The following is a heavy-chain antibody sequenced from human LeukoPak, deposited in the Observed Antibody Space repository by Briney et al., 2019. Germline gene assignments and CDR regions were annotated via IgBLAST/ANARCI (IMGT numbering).Heavy chain of an antibody. D-gene: IGHD1/OR15-1a*01. CDR3: ARNNDMDV. J-gene: IGHJ6*02. Sequence: PGGSLRLSCAASGFTFTSHWMTWVRQAPGKGLEWVANINQDGSEKYYVDSVKGRFTISRDTAKNSLYLQMNNLRAEDTALYYCARNNDMDVWGQGTTVIVSS. CDR1: GFTFTSHW. V-gene: IGHV3-7*03. CDR2: INQDGSEK.